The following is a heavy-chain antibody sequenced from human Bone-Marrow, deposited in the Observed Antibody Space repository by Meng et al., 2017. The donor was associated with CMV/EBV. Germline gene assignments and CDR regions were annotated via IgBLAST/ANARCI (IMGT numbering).Heavy chain of an antibody. CDR2: ISWNSGSI. D-gene: IGHD2-21*01. CDR3: ARETLAYCGGDCYSLDD. J-gene: IGHJ4*02. V-gene: IGHV3-9*01. Sequence: GGSLRLSCAASGFTFDDYAMHWVRQAPGKGLEWVSGISWNSGSIGYADSVKGRFTISRDNAKNSLYLQMNSLRAEDTAVYYCARETLAYCGGDCYSLDDWGQGTLVTVSS. CDR1: GFTFDDYA.